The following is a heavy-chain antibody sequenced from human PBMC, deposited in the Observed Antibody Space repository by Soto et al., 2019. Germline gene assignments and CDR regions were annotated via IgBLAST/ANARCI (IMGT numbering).Heavy chain of an antibody. CDR1: GYTFTGYY. V-gene: IGHV1-2*04. Sequence: GASVKVSCKASGYTFTGYYTHWVRQAPGQGLEWMGWISPNSGDTNYAQKFQGWVAMTRDTSITTAYMELSRLKSDDTAVYYCARLAAAGTSFDYWGQGTPVTVSS. J-gene: IGHJ4*02. CDR3: ARLAAAGTSFDY. CDR2: ISPNSGDT. D-gene: IGHD6-13*01.